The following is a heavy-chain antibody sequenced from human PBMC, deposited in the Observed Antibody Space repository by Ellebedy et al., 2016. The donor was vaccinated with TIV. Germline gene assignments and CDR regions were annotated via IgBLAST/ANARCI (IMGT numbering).Heavy chain of an antibody. Sequence: PGGSLRLSCAASGFTFKNYWMTWVRQAPGKGLEWVAGFSDNTYYADSVRGRFTISRDNSQNTLYLQMNSLRAEDTAIYYCARGRSGTYIHHAFDYWGQGALVTVSS. V-gene: IGHV3-23*01. D-gene: IGHD1-14*01. J-gene: IGHJ4*02. CDR2: FSDNT. CDR3: ARGRSGTYIHHAFDY. CDR1: GFTFKNYW.